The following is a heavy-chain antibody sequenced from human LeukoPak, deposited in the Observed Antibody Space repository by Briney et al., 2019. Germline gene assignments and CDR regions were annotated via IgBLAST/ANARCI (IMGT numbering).Heavy chain of an antibody. J-gene: IGHJ6*03. CDR3: ARDFTMVRGVIRPFGSLYYYYYYMDV. D-gene: IGHD3-10*01. V-gene: IGHV1-46*01. CDR1: GYTFTSYY. CDR2: INPSGGST. Sequence: GASVKVSCKASGYTFTSYYMHWVRQAPGQGLEWMGIINPSGGSTSYAQKFQGRVTMTRDTSTSTVYMELSSLRSEDTAVYYCARDFTMVRGVIRPFGSLYYYYYYMDVWGKGTTVTISS.